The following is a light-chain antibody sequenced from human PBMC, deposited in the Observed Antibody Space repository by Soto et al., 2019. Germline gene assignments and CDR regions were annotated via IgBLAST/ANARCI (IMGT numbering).Light chain of an antibody. CDR3: QQYENLPT. CDR1: QSISSW. V-gene: IGKV1-33*01. J-gene: IGKJ5*01. CDR2: DAS. Sequence: DIQMTQSPSTLSASVGDRVTITCLASQSISSWLAWYQQKPGRAPKLLIYDASNLEAGVPSRFRGSGSGTDFTFTISRLQPEDIATYYCQQYENLPTFGQGTRLEIK.